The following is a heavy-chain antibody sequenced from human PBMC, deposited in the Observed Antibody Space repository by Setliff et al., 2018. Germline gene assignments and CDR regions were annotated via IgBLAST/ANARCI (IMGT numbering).Heavy chain of an antibody. CDR3: ARSYHLVLTNWFDA. J-gene: IGHJ5*02. V-gene: IGHV4-39*07. CDR2: MYYIGSY. Sequence: SETRSLTCSVSGDSITRSGYYWGWVRQSPGKGLEWIGNMYYIGSYDYNPSLKSRVTISLDTSKNQFSLKLTSVTAADTAVYYCARSYHLVLTNWFDAWGQGIRVTVSS. CDR1: GDSITRSGYY. D-gene: IGHD1-26*01.